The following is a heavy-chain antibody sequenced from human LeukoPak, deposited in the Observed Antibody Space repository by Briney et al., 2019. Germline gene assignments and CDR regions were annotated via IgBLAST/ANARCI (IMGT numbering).Heavy chain of an antibody. V-gene: IGHV3-74*01. CDR2: VKGDGIST. CDR1: GFIFTDFW. Sequence: GGSLRLSCAASGFIFTDFWMHWIRQAPGGGLVWVSRVKGDGISTLYADSVKGRFTISRDNAKNTLYLQMNNLRANDTALYYCATGPYSAFGMWGQGTMVTVSS. J-gene: IGHJ3*02. CDR3: ATGPYSAFGM. D-gene: IGHD2-21*01.